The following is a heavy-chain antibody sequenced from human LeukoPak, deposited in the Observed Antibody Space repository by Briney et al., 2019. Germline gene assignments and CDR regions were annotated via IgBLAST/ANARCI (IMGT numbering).Heavy chain of an antibody. CDR3: ATQPELPGLFDS. D-gene: IGHD1-14*01. J-gene: IGHJ5*01. Sequence: PGGSLRLSCAASGFTIDGYTLSWVRQAPGKGLEWVASITSGSNFVDYGDSGKGRFTISRDNAQNSLYVQMNSLRAEDTAVYYCATQPELPGLFDSWGQGTLVTVSS. CDR1: GFTIDGYT. CDR2: ITSGSNFV. V-gene: IGHV3-21*01.